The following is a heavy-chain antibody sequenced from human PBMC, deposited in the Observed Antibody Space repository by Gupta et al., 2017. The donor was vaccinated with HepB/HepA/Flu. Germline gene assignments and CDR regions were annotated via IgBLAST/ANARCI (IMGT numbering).Heavy chain of an antibody. Sequence: QERLQDSVPALVRPTATLSLTCAGPGRAIRRGIFYLTWVRQPPGKGLEFVGYIYYTGTTTYNPSLQSRVIVSLDMSKNQFSLNLTSVTAADTAVYYCAKLRTAQSHRYFDLWGRGTLVTVSS. V-gene: IGHV4-61*01. CDR2: IYYTGTT. D-gene: IGHD5-18*01. CDR3: AKLRTAQSHRYFDL. CDR1: GRAIRRGIFY. J-gene: IGHJ2*01.